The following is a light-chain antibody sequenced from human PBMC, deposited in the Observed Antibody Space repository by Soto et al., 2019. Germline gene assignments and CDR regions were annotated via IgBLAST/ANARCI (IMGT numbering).Light chain of an antibody. J-gene: IGKJ5*01. CDR2: DAS. V-gene: IGKV3D-20*02. CDR1: QSAGSTY. Sequence: EIVLTQSPGTLSLSPGERATLSCRASQSAGSTYLAWYQQKPGQAPRLPIYDASNRATGIPDRFSGGGSGTDFTLPISSLEPEDFAVYYCQQRSNLPPTFGQGTRLEI. CDR3: QQRSNLPPT.